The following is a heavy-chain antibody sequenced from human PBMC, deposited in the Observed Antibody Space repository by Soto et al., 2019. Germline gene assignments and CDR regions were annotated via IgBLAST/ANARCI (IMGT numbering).Heavy chain of an antibody. Sequence: SVKVSCKASGGTFSSYAISWVRQAPGQGLEWMGGIIPIFGTANYAQKFQGRVTITADESTSTAYMELSSLRSEDTAVYYCARGRSYYYDSSGPDDAFDIWGQGTMVTVSS. CDR1: GGTFSSYA. V-gene: IGHV1-69*13. J-gene: IGHJ3*02. D-gene: IGHD3-22*01. CDR2: IIPIFGTA. CDR3: ARGRSYYYDSSGPDDAFDI.